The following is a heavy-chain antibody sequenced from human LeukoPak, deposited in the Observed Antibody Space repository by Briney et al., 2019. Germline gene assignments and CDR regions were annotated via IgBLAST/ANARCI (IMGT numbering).Heavy chain of an antibody. CDR1: GYTFTGYY. V-gene: IGHV1-2*02. CDR3: VRDGLNWNYDY. CDR2: ISPTSGDT. D-gene: IGHD1-7*01. Sequence: WASVKVSCKTSGYTFTGYYMHWVRQAPGQGLEWMGWISPTSGDTRYAQKFQGRVAMTRDTSISTAYMELSRLRSDDTAVYYCVRDGLNWNYDYWGQGTLVAVSS. J-gene: IGHJ4*02.